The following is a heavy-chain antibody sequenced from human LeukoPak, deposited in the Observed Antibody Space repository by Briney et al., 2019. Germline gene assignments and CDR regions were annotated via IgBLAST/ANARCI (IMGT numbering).Heavy chain of an antibody. Sequence: PSQTLSLTCTVSGGSISSGSYYWSWIRQPAGKGLEWIGRIYTSGSTNYNPSLKSRVTISVDTSKNQFSLKLSSVTAADTAVYYRARATGYDYVHIWGQGTMVTVSS. CDR3: ARATGYDYVHI. J-gene: IGHJ3*02. V-gene: IGHV4-61*02. D-gene: IGHD3-16*01. CDR1: GGSISSGSYY. CDR2: IYTSGST.